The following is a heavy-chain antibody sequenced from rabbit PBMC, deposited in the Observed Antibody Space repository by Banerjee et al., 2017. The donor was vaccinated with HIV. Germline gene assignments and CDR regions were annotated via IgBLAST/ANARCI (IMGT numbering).Heavy chain of an antibody. V-gene: IGHV1S47*01. CDR2: IDPVFGST. CDR3: ARATYGVAGYAYAFDL. CDR1: GIDFSSYG. D-gene: IGHD6-1*01. J-gene: IGHJ4*01. Sequence: QEQLVESGGGLVTLGGSLKLSCKASGIDFSSYGISWVRQAPGKGLEWIGYIDPVFGSTYYASWVNGRFTISRSTSLNTVDLQMTSLTAADTATYFCARATYGVAGYAYAFDLWGPGDPRHRL.